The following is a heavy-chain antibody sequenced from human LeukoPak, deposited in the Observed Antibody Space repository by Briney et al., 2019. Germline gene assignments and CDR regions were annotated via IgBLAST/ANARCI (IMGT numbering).Heavy chain of an antibody. V-gene: IGHV4-61*08. CDR2: IYYSGST. Sequence: SETLSLTCTVSGGSISSGGYYWSWIRQPPGKGLEWIGYIYYSGSTNYNPSLKSRVTISVDTSKNQFSLKLSSVTAADTAVYYCARDRQQLVTDSYYYYGMDVWGQGTTVTVSS. J-gene: IGHJ6*02. CDR3: ARDRQQLVTDSYYYYGMDV. CDR1: GGSISSGGYY. D-gene: IGHD6-6*01.